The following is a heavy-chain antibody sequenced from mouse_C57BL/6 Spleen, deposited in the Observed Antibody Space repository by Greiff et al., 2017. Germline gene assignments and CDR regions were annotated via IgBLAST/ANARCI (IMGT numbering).Heavy chain of an antibody. CDR1: GYTFTSYW. D-gene: IGHD2-4*01. J-gene: IGHJ3*01. Sequence: VQLQQPGAELVKPGASVKLSCKASGYTFTSYWLHWVKQRPGRGLEWIGRIDPNSGGTKYNEKFKSKATLPVDKPSSPAYMQLSSLTSEDSAVYECASGEVYDYRGGAWFAYWGQGTLVTVSA. V-gene: IGHV1-72*01. CDR3: ASGEVYDYRGGAWFAY. CDR2: IDPNSGGT.